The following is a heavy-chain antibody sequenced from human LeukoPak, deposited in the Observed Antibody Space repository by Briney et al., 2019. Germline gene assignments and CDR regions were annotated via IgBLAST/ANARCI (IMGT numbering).Heavy chain of an antibody. V-gene: IGHV5-51*01. J-gene: IGHJ3*02. D-gene: IGHD3-22*01. CDR1: GYRFTIYW. CDR2: IYPGDSDT. Sequence: VESLKISFKGSGYRFTIYWIGWVRQMPGKGLEWMGIIYPGDSDTGYSPSFQGQVTISADKSISTAYLQWNSLKASDTAMYYCARQPNYYDTRGYLSHAFDIWGQRTRDTVFS. CDR3: ARQPNYYDTRGYLSHAFDI.